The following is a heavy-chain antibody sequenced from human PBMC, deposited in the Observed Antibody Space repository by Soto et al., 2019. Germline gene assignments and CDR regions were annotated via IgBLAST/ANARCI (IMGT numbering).Heavy chain of an antibody. Sequence: QVQLVESGGGVVQPGRSLRLSCAAAGFTFSSYGMHWVRQAPGKGLEWVAVISYDGSNKYYADSVKGRFTISRDNSKNTLDLQMNSLRAEDTAVYYCARDAPTVQYGMDVWGQGTTVTVSS. D-gene: IGHD4-17*01. V-gene: IGHV3-30*03. CDR3: ARDAPTVQYGMDV. CDR1: GFTFSSYG. J-gene: IGHJ6*02. CDR2: ISYDGSNK.